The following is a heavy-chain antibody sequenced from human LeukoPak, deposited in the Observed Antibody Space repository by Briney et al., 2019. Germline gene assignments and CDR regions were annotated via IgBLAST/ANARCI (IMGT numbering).Heavy chain of an antibody. CDR1: GFTFSSYG. J-gene: IGHJ4*02. CDR3: ARGKVVVSDY. CDR2: ISYDGSNK. D-gene: IGHD3-22*01. V-gene: IGHV3-30*03. Sequence: GGSLRLSCAASGFTFSSYGMHWVRQAPGKGLEWVAVISYDGSNKYYADSVKGRFTISRDNSKNTLYLQMNSLRAEDTAVYYCARGKVVVSDYWGQGTLVTVSS.